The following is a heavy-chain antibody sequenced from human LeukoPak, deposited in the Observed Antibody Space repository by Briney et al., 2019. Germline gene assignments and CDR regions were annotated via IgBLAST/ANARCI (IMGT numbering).Heavy chain of an antibody. J-gene: IGHJ4*02. CDR1: GFTFSSYG. CDR3: ARDGYYYDSSGPDY. Sequence: GRSLRLSCAASGFTFSSYGMHWVRQAPGKGLEWVAVIWYDGSNKYYADSVKGRFTISRDNSKNTLYLQMNSLRAEDTDVYYCARDGYYYDSSGPDYWGQGTLVTVSS. V-gene: IGHV3-33*01. CDR2: IWYDGSNK. D-gene: IGHD3-22*01.